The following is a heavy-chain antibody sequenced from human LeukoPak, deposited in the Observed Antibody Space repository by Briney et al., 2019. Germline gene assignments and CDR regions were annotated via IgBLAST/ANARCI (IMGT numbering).Heavy chain of an antibody. J-gene: IGHJ6*03. Sequence: PGGSLRLSCAASGFTFSSYGMHWVRQAPGKGLEWVAVISYDGSNKYYADSVKGRFTISRDNSKNTLYLQMNSLRAEDTAVYYCTRGDIVVVPAASIYYYYYMDVWGQGTLVTVSS. CDR3: TRGDIVVVPAASIYYYYYMDV. CDR1: GFTFSSYG. CDR2: ISYDGSNK. D-gene: IGHD2-2*01. V-gene: IGHV3-30*03.